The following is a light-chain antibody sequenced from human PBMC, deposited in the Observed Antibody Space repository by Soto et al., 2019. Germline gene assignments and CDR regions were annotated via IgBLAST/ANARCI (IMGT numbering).Light chain of an antibody. J-gene: IGKJ1*01. V-gene: IGKV1-5*02. CDR2: DVS. CDR3: EWDSSYL. Sequence: DIHMTQCPSNLSASVGNRVTIIGLASQGIRSWLAWYQQKPGKGPKLLIYDVSSLESGGPSMFMGSGSGTGFALTIRRPWPEYVATFEWEWDSSYLVGSGTKVDIK. CDR1: QGIRSW.